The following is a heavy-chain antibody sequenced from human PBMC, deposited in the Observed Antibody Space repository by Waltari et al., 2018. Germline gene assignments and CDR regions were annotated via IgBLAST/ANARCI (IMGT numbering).Heavy chain of an antibody. V-gene: IGHV4-4*07. CDR3: ARDQHLAASRGFGMDI. Sequence: QVQLQESGPGLVKPLETLSLTCTVSDVLVINYYWSWIRQAAGKGLEWIGRVSHSGSSHYNPSLASRVHMSVDSSKNQFSLRLSSATAADTATYYCARDQHLAASRGFGMDIWGRGTSVTVSS. J-gene: IGHJ6*02. CDR1: DVLVINYY. CDR2: VSHSGSS. D-gene: IGHD3-10*01.